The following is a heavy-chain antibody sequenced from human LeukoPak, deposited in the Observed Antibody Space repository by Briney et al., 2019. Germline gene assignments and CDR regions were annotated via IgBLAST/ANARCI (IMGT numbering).Heavy chain of an antibody. V-gene: IGHV3-7*01. D-gene: IGHD3-3*01. CDR2: IKQDGSAK. Sequence: GGSLRLSCAASGFTFSNYWMNWVRQAPGKGLEWVANIKQDGSAKYYVDSVKGRLTISRDNAKSLLYLQMNSLRAEDEAVYYCAGGQGFLIDYWGQGTLVTVSS. CDR1: GFTFSNYW. J-gene: IGHJ4*02. CDR3: AGGQGFLIDY.